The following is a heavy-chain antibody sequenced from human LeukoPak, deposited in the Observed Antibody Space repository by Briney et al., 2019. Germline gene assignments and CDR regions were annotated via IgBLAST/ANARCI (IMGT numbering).Heavy chain of an antibody. V-gene: IGHV1-2*02. J-gene: IGHJ6*03. CDR2: INPNSGGT. D-gene: IGHD2-8*01. CDR3: ARGIDPDCTNGVCYEDYYYMDV. Sequence: ASVKVSCKVSGYTFTGYYMHWVRHAPGQGLEWMGWINPNSGGTNYAQKFRGRVTMTRDTSISTAYMELSRLRSDDTAVYYCARGIDPDCTNGVCYEDYYYMDVWGKGTTVTVSS. CDR1: GYTFTGYY.